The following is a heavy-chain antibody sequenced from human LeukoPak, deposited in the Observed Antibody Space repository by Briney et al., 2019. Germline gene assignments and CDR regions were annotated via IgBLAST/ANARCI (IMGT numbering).Heavy chain of an antibody. Sequence: GGSLRLSCAASGFTFSSYAMSWVRQAPGKGLEWVSAISGSGGSTYYADSVKGRFTISRDNSKSTLYLQMNSLRAEDTAVYYCAKVCITIFGVVDPIDYWGQGTLVTVSS. V-gene: IGHV3-23*01. CDR2: ISGSGGST. CDR3: AKVCITIFGVVDPIDY. J-gene: IGHJ4*02. D-gene: IGHD3-3*01. CDR1: GFTFSSYA.